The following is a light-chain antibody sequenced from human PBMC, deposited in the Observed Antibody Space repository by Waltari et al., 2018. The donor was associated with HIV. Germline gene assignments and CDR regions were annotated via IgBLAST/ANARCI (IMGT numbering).Light chain of an antibody. CDR1: SSNVEAAYD. V-gene: IGLV1-40*01. Sequence: QSVLTQPPSVSGAPGQRVTISCTKSSSNVEAAYDVHWFQQVPGPAPKRLIYGNVNRPSGVPDRFSGSRSGTSASLAITGLQAEDEADYYCQSYDTSLTDIIFGGGTKLTVL. J-gene: IGLJ2*01. CDR2: GNV. CDR3: QSYDTSLTDII.